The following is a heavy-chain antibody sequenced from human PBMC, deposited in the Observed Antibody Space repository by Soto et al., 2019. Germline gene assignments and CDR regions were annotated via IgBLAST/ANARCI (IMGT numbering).Heavy chain of an antibody. D-gene: IGHD4-17*01. J-gene: IGHJ6*02. CDR1: GGSISSGDYY. Sequence: QVQLQESGPGLVKPSQTLSLTCTVSGGSISSGDYYWSWIRQPPGKGLEWIGYIYYSGSTYYNPSLKRRVTISVDTSKNQFSLKLSSVTAADTAVYYCAGTTVTTRKYYYYGMDVWGQGTTVTVSS. CDR2: IYYSGST. CDR3: AGTTVTTRKYYYYGMDV. V-gene: IGHV4-30-4*01.